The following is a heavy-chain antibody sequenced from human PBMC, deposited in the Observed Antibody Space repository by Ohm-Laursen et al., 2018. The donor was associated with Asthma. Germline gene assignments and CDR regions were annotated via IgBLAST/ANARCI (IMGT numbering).Heavy chain of an antibody. J-gene: IGHJ6*02. CDR1: GFTFSSYA. D-gene: IGHD1-1*01. V-gene: IGHV3-64D*06. CDR3: ARDDYPRLERSYYYYGMDV. Sequence: GSLRLSCAASGFTFSSYAMHWVRQAPGKGLEYVSAISSNGGSTYYADSVKGRFTISRDNSKNTLYLQMSSLRAEDTAVYYCARDDYPRLERSYYYYGMDVWGQGTTVTASS. CDR2: ISSNGGST.